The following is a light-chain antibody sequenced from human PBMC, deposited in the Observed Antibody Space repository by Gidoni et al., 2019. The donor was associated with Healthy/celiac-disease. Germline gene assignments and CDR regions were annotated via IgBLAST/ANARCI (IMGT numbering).Light chain of an antibody. Sequence: SYVLTQPPSVSVAPGKTARITCGGNNIGSKSVHWYQQKPGQAPVLVIYYASDRPSGIHERFSGSNSGNTATLTISRVEAGDEADYYCQVWDSSSDHVVFGGGTKLTVL. CDR3: QVWDSSSDHVV. J-gene: IGLJ2*01. CDR1: NIGSKS. CDR2: YAS. V-gene: IGLV3-21*04.